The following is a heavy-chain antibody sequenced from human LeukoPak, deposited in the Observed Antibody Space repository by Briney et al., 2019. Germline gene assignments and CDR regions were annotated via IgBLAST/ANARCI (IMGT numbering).Heavy chain of an antibody. J-gene: IGHJ4*02. CDR3: AKTTAGYSSGRYPGWPIDY. Sequence: SETLSLTCTVPGGSISSYYWSWIRQPPGKGLEWIGYIYYSGSTNYNPSLKGRVTISVDTSKNQFSLKLSSVTAADTAVYYCAKTTAGYSSGRYPGWPIDYWGQGTLVTVSS. V-gene: IGHV4-59*01. CDR1: GGSISSYY. D-gene: IGHD6-19*01. CDR2: IYYSGST.